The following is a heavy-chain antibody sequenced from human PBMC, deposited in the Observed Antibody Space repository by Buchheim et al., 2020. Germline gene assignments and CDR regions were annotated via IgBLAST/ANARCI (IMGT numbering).Heavy chain of an antibody. CDR1: GGSVSSGSYY. V-gene: IGHV4-61*01. Sequence: QVQLQESGPGLVKPSETLSLTCTVSGGSVSSGSYYWSWIRQPPGKGLEWIGYIYYSGSTNYNPSLKSRVTISVDTSKNSFSLKLSSVTAADTAVYYCAREGYYYYGMDVWGQGTT. CDR2: IYYSGST. J-gene: IGHJ6*02. CDR3: AREGYYYYGMDV.